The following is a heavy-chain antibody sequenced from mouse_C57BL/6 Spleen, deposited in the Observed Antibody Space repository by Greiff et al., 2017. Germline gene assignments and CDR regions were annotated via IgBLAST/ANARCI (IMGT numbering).Heavy chain of an antibody. Sequence: EVQLVESGGGLVQPGGSLKLSCAASGFTFSDYYMYWVRQTPEKRLEWVAYISNGGGSTYYPDTVKGRFTISRDNAKNTLYLQMSRLKSEDTAMYYCARRDYDWGYFDVWGTGTTVTVSS. CDR3: ARRDYDWGYFDV. J-gene: IGHJ1*03. D-gene: IGHD1-1*01. CDR2: ISNGGGST. V-gene: IGHV5-12*01. CDR1: GFTFSDYY.